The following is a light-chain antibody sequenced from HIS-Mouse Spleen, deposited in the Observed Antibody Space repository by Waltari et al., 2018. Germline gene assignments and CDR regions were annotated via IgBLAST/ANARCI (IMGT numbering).Light chain of an antibody. CDR1: RGSIASNS. CDR3: QSYDSSNWV. CDR2: EDN. Sequence: NFMPTQTHSVSEFPGKTGTISCTGSRGSIASNSLPMYQQRPGSAPTTVIYEDNQRPSGVPDRFSGSIDSSSNSASLTISGLKTEDEADYYCQSYDSSNWVFGGGTKLTVL. V-gene: IGLV6-57*02. J-gene: IGLJ3*02.